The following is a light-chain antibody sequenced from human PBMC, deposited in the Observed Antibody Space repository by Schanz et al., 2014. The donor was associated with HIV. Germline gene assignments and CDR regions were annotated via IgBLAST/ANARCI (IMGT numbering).Light chain of an antibody. V-gene: IGKV3-11*01. Sequence: EVILTQSPATLSLSPGERATLSCRASQSVGTFLGWYRQIPGQSPSLLIYDASNRATGIPARFSGSGSGTDFTLTISSLEPEDFAVYYCQQRSNWLTFGGGTKVEIK. CDR2: DAS. J-gene: IGKJ4*01. CDR1: QSVGTF. CDR3: QQRSNWLT.